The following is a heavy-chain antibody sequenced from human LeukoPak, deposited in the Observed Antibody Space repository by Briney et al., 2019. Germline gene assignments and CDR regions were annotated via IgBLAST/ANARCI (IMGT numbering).Heavy chain of an antibody. Sequence: GASVKVSCKASGYTFTSYDINWVRQATGQGLEWMGWMNPNSGNTGYAQKFQGRVTITRNTSISTAYMELSSLRSEDTAVYYCARVVGDYNGLFDYWGQGTPVTVSS. CDR2: MNPNSGNT. J-gene: IGHJ4*02. CDR3: ARVVGDYNGLFDY. V-gene: IGHV1-8*03. D-gene: IGHD3-16*01. CDR1: GYTFTSYD.